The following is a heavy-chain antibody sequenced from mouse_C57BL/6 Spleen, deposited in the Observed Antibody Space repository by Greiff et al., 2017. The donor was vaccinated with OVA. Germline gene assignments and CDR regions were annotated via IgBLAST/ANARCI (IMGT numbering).Heavy chain of an antibody. J-gene: IGHJ2*01. CDR2: ISSGGDYI. Sequence: EVKLMESGEGLVKPGGSLKLSCAASGFTFSSYAMSWVRQTPEKRLEWVAYISSGGDYIYYADTVKGRFPISRDNARNTLYLQRSSLKSEDTAMYYWTREGGDYFDYWGQGTTLTVSS. CDR3: TREGGDYFDY. CDR1: GFTFSSYA. V-gene: IGHV5-9-1*02.